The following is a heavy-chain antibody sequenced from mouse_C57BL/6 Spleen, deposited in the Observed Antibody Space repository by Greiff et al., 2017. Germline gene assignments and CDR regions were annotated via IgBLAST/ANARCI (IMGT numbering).Heavy chain of an antibody. D-gene: IGHD4-1*01. CDR2: ISGGGGNT. V-gene: IGHV5-9*01. Sequence: DVKLVESGGGLVKPGGSLKLSCAASGFTFSSYTMSWVRQTPEKRLEGVATISGGGGNTYYPASVKGRFTISRDNAKNTLYLQMSSLRSEDTALYYCARQGKTGPFAYWGQGTLVTVSA. CDR1: GFTFSSYT. CDR3: ARQGKTGPFAY. J-gene: IGHJ3*01.